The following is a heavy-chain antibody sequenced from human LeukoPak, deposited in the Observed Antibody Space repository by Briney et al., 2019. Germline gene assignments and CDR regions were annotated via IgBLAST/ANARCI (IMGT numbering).Heavy chain of an antibody. CDR2: INPNSGGT. J-gene: IGHJ4*02. D-gene: IGHD1-26*01. CDR1: GYTFTGYY. V-gene: IGHV1-2*02. Sequence: ASVKVSCKASGYTFTGYYMHWVRQAPGRGLEWMGWINPNSGGTNYAQKFQGRVTMTRDTSISTAYMELSRLRSDDTAVYYCASRPYSGSYPGSDYWGQGTLVTVSS. CDR3: ASRPYSGSYPGSDY.